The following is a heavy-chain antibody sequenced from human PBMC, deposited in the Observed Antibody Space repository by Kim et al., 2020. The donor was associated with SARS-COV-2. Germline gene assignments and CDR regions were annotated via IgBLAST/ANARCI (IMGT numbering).Heavy chain of an antibody. CDR3: AKAGRYVDIVATWGMDG. V-gene: IGHV3-30*18. D-gene: IGHD5-12*01. CDR1: GFTFSSYG. Sequence: GGSLRLSCAASGFTFSSYGMHWVRQAPGKGLEWVAVISYDGGNKYYADSVKGRFTISRDNSKNTLYLQMNSLRAEDTAVYYCAKAGRYVDIVATWGMDGWGQGTTVTVSS. J-gene: IGHJ6*02. CDR2: ISYDGGNK.